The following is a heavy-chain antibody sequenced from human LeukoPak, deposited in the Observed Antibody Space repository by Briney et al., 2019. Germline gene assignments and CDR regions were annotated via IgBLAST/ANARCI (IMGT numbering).Heavy chain of an antibody. CDR2: INPNSGGT. J-gene: IGHJ4*02. D-gene: IGHD3-10*01. CDR3: ATEGRFGEFYFDY. V-gene: IGHV1-2*04. Sequence: ASVKVSCKASGYTFTGYYMHWVRQAPGQGLEWVGWINPNSGGTNYGQKFQGWVTMTRDTSISTAYMELSRLRSDDTAVYYCATEGRFGEFYFDYWGQGTLVTVSS. CDR1: GYTFTGYY.